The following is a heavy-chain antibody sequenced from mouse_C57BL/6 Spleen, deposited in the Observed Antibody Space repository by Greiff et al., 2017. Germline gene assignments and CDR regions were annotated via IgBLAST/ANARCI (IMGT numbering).Heavy chain of an antibody. J-gene: IGHJ2*01. CDR1: GYTFTSYW. V-gene: IGHV1-52*01. Sequence: QVQLQQPGAELVRPGSSVKLSCKASGYTFTSYWMHWVKQRPIQGLEWIGNIDPSDSETHYNQKFKDKATLTVDKSSSTAYMQLSSLTSEDSAVYYCARSPFDYGSGPYYFDYGGQGTTLTVSS. CDR3: ARSPFDYGSGPYYFDY. D-gene: IGHD1-1*01. CDR2: IDPSDSET.